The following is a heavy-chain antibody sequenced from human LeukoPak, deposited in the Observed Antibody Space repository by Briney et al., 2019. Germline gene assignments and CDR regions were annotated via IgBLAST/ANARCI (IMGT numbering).Heavy chain of an antibody. CDR2: ISSSSSTI. CDR1: GFTFSSYS. D-gene: IGHD5-18*01. Sequence: PGGSLRLSCAASGFTFSSYSMNWVRQAPGKGLEWVSYISSSSSTIYYADSVKGRFTISRDNSKSTLSLQMNSLRVEDTAIYYCATYRQVLLPFESWGQGTLVTVSS. CDR3: ATYRQVLLPFES. V-gene: IGHV3-48*01. J-gene: IGHJ4*02.